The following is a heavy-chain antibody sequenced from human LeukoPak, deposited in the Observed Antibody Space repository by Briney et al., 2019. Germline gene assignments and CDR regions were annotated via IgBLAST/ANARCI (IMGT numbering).Heavy chain of an antibody. J-gene: IGHJ4*02. Sequence: GGSLRLSCAASGFNFRTYGMHWVRQAPGKGLEWLAIIWHDGSNKYYGDSVKGRFTISRDNSKNTLYLEMNSLRAEDTAVYYCASSDRPPDYWGQGTLVTVSS. V-gene: IGHV3-33*03. CDR3: ASSDRPPDY. CDR1: GFNFRTYG. CDR2: IWHDGSNK. D-gene: IGHD6-6*01.